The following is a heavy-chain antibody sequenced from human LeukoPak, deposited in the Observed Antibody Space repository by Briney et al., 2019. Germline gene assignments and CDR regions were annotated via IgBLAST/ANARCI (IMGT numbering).Heavy chain of an antibody. CDR2: ISYDGSNK. V-gene: IGHV3-30*18. CDR1: GFTFGSYA. D-gene: IGHD3-22*01. Sequence: GRSLRLSCAASGFTFGSYAVHWVRQAPGKGLEWVAIISYDGSNKYYVDSVKGRFTISRDNSKNTLNLELNSLRVEDTAVYYCAKLGFDSSGSHTLFDLWGQGTLVTVSS. CDR3: AKLGFDSSGSHTLFDL. J-gene: IGHJ4*02.